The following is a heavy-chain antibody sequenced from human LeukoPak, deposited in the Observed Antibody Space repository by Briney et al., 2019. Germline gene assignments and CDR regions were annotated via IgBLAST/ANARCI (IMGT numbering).Heavy chain of an antibody. CDR3: AVAAAQAFDI. D-gene: IGHD6-13*01. CDR2: IYYSGST. CDR1: GGSISSSSYY. V-gene: IGHV4-39*07. Sequence: MSSETLSLTCTVSGGSISSSSYYWGWIRQPPGKGLEWIGSIYYSGSTYYNPSLKSRVTISVDTSKNQFSLKLSSVTAAGTAVYYCAVAAAQAFDIWGQGTMVTVSS. J-gene: IGHJ3*02.